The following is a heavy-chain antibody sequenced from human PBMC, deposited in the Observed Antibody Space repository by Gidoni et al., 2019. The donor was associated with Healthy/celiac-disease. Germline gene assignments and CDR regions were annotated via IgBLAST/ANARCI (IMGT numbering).Heavy chain of an antibody. Sequence: QVQLVESGGGVVQPGRSLRLSCAASGFTFRSYAMHWVRQAPGKGLEWVAVISYDGSNKYYADSVKGRFTISRDNSKNTLYLQMNSLRAEDTAVYYCARDLDYGSGSYFTDYYYGMDVWGQGTTVTVSS. CDR1: GFTFRSYA. V-gene: IGHV3-30*04. J-gene: IGHJ6*02. CDR2: ISYDGSNK. D-gene: IGHD3-10*01. CDR3: ARDLDYGSGSYFTDYYYGMDV.